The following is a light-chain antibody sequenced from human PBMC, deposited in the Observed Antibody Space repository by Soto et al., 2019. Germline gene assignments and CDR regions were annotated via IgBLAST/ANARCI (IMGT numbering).Light chain of an antibody. CDR2: DVS. CDR1: NSDVGAYKY. V-gene: IGLV2-11*01. J-gene: IGLJ2*01. Sequence: QSALTQPRSVSGSPGQSVTISCTGTNSDVGAYKYVSWYQQHPGKAPRLMIYDVSKRPSGVPDRFSGSKSGNTASLTISGLQAEDETDYYCCSYAGTYTVVFGGGTKLPVL. CDR3: CSYAGTYTVV.